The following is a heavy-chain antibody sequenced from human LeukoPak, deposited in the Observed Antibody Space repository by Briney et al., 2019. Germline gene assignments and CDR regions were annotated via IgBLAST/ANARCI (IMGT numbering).Heavy chain of an antibody. CDR3: AKSPLAYCGGDCYPPADFDY. Sequence: GGSLRLSCAASGFTFSSYAVHWVRQAPGKGLEWVTVISYDGGNKFYADSVRGRFTISRDNSKNTVYLQMNSLRAEDTAVYYCAKSPLAYCGGDCYPPADFDYWGQGTLVTVSS. V-gene: IGHV3-30*18. D-gene: IGHD2-21*02. CDR2: ISYDGGNK. J-gene: IGHJ4*02. CDR1: GFTFSSYA.